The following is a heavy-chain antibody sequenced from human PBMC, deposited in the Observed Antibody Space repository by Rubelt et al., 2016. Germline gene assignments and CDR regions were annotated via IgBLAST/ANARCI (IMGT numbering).Heavy chain of an antibody. D-gene: IGHD2-15*01. CDR3: ARRFSGYCSSGTCYNDAFDL. CDR2: ALYSGNA. J-gene: IGHJ3*01. CDR1: GGSISSSY. V-gene: IGHV4-59*04. Sequence: QVHLQQWGAGLLKPSETLSLICTVSGGSISSSYWSWIRQPPGKGLEWIGSALYSGNAYYNPSLKSRVTIFVDTSKNQVSLKLSSMTAADTALYHCARRFSGYCSSGTCYNDAFDLWGQGTMVTVSS.